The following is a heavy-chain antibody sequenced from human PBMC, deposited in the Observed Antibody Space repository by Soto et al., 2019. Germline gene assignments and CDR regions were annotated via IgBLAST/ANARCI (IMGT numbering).Heavy chain of an antibody. CDR3: ARDGRWTHGSLDFDY. CDR1: GYTFTSYG. D-gene: IGHD4-17*01. CDR2: ISAYNGNT. Sequence: ASVKVSCKASGYTFTSYGISWVRQAPGQGLEWMGWISAYNGNTNYAQKLQGRVAMTTDTSTSTAYMELRSLRSDDTAVYYCARDGRWTHGSLDFDYWGQGTLVTVSS. V-gene: IGHV1-18*01. J-gene: IGHJ4*02.